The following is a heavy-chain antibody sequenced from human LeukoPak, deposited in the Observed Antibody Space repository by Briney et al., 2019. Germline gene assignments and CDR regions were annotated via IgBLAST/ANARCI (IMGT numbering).Heavy chain of an antibody. D-gene: IGHD3-9*01. J-gene: IGHJ3*02. CDR1: GFTFSSYW. Sequence: GGSLRLSCAASGFTFSSYWMHWVRQAPGKGLVWVSRINSDGSSTSYADSVKGRFTISRDNAKNTLYLQMNSLRAEDTAVYYCARFLGYYDILTGYYVDDAFDIWGQGTMVTVSS. CDR2: INSDGSST. CDR3: ARFLGYYDILTGYYVDDAFDI. V-gene: IGHV3-74*01.